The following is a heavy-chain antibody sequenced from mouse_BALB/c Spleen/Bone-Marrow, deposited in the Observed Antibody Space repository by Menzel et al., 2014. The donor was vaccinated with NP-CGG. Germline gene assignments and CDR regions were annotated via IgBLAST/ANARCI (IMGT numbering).Heavy chain of an antibody. CDR1: GFTFSSYT. V-gene: IGHV5-6-4*01. CDR3: TKDPVYYGSSYAMDY. J-gene: IGHJ4*01. Sequence: EVMLVESGGGLVKPGGSLKLSCAASGFTFSSYTMSWVRQTPEKRLEWVANISSGGSYTYYPDSVKGRFTISRDNAKNDLYLQMSSLKSEDTAMYYCTKDPVYYGSSYAMDYWGQGTSVTVSA. CDR2: ISSGGSYT. D-gene: IGHD1-1*01.